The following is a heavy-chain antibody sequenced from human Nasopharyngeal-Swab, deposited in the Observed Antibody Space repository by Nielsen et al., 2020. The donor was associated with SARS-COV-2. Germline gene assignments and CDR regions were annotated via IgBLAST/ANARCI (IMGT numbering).Heavy chain of an antibody. Sequence: ASVKVSCKVSGYTLTELSMHRVRQAPGKGLEWMGGFDPEDGETIYAQKFQGRVTMTEDTSTDTAYMELSSLRSEDTAVYYCATGAAVAGTPISYYYYYGMDVWGQGTTVTVSS. D-gene: IGHD6-19*01. CDR1: GYTLTELS. CDR2: FDPEDGET. CDR3: ATGAAVAGTPISYYYYYGMDV. J-gene: IGHJ6*02. V-gene: IGHV1-24*01.